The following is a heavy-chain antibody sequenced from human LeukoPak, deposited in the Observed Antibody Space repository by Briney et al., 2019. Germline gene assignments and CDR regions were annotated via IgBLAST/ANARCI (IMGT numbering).Heavy chain of an antibody. CDR2: ISYDGSHK. CDR3: AKGITAMVLDY. D-gene: IGHD5-18*01. CDR1: GFTFSSYG. V-gene: IGHV3-30*18. J-gene: IGHJ4*02. Sequence: PGRSLRLSCAAPGFTFSSYGMHWVRQVPGKGLEWVAVISYDGSHKYYADSVKARFTISRDNSKNTLYLQMNSLRGEDTAVYYCAKGITAMVLDYWGQGTLVTVSS.